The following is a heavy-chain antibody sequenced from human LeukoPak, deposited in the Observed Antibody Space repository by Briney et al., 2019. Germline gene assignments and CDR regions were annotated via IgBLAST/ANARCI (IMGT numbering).Heavy chain of an antibody. CDR2: ISGNGGSI. D-gene: IGHD2-2*01. CDR3: TKDFSPVLVGYFDY. CDR1: GFTFDDYA. Sequence: GGSLRLSCAASGFTFDDYAMHWVRQAPGKGLEWVSGISGNGGSIDYADSVKGRFTISRDNAKNSLYLQMNSLRAEDMAWYYWTKDFSPVLVGYFDYWGQGTLVTVSS. V-gene: IGHV3-9*03. J-gene: IGHJ4*02.